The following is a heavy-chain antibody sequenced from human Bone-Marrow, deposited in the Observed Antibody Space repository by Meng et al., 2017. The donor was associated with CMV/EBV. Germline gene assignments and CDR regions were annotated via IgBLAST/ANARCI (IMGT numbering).Heavy chain of an antibody. J-gene: IGHJ5*02. D-gene: IGHD3-3*01. V-gene: IGHV4-39*07. Sequence: SETLSLPCPVSGGSISSSSYNWGWIRQPPGKGLEWIGEISHSGSTNYNPSLKSRVTISVDTSKNQFSLKLRSVTAADTDVYYCARLLRILRDWFDPWGQGTLVTVSS. CDR1: GGSISSSSYN. CDR2: ISHSGST. CDR3: ARLLRILRDWFDP.